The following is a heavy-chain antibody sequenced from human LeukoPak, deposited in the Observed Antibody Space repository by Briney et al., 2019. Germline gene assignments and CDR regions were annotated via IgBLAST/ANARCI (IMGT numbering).Heavy chain of an antibody. CDR1: GGSFSGYY. Sequence: PSETLSLTCAVYGGSFSGYYWSWIRQPPVKGLEWIGEINHSGSTNYNPSLKSRVTISVDTSKNQFSLKLSSVTAADTAVYYCARANGVPEYGMDVWGQGTTVTVSS. CDR2: INHSGST. CDR3: ARANGVPEYGMDV. D-gene: IGHD4-17*01. J-gene: IGHJ6*02. V-gene: IGHV4-34*01.